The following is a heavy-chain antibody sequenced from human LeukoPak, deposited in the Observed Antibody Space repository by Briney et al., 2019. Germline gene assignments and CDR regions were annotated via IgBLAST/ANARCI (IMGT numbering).Heavy chain of an antibody. J-gene: IGHJ3*02. D-gene: IGHD3-9*01. Sequence: SETLSLTCAVYGGSFSGYYWSWIRQPPGKGLERIGEINHSVSTNYNPPLKSRVTISVDTSKNQFSLKLSSVTAADTAVYYCASPLDFDWFPGAFDIWGQGTMVTVSS. CDR1: GGSFSGYY. CDR2: INHSVST. V-gene: IGHV4-34*01. CDR3: ASPLDFDWFPGAFDI.